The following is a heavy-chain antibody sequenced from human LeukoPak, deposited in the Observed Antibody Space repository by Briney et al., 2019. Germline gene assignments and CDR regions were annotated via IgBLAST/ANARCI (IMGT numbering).Heavy chain of an antibody. J-gene: IGHJ6*02. D-gene: IGHD4-11*01. CDR2: IYSGGST. V-gene: IGHV3-53*01. CDR1: GFTFSSCS. Sequence: PGGSLRLSCAASGFTFSSCSMSWVRQAPGKGLEWVSVIYSGGSTYYADSVKGRFTISRDNSKNTLYLQMNSLRAEDTAVYYCARGRPPLYSNYIYYYGMEVWGQGTTVTVSS. CDR3: ARGRPPLYSNYIYYYGMEV.